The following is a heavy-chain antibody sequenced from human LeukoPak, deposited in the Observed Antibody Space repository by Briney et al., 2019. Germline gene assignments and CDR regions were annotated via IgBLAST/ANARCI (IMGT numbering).Heavy chain of an antibody. CDR3: ATQFSSHPHYFNH. D-gene: IGHD6-13*01. Sequence: PSETLSLTCNVSGGSISSSSYYWGWIRQPPGKELDWIGIIYYSGSTYYNPSLKSRVTISVDTTKNQFSLNLTSVTAADTAVYFCATQFSSHPHYFNHWGHGSLVTVSS. CDR1: GGSISSSSYY. J-gene: IGHJ4*01. CDR2: IYYSGST. V-gene: IGHV4-39*01.